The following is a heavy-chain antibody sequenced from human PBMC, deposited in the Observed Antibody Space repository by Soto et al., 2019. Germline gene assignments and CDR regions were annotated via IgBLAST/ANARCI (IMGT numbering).Heavy chain of an antibody. Sequence: GASVKVSCKASGGTFSSYAISWVRQAPGQGLEWMGGIIPIFGTANYAQKFQGRVTITADESTSTAYMELSSLRSEDTAVYYCASLYYYDSSGLDDYWGQGTLVTVSS. CDR3: ASLYYYDSSGLDDY. V-gene: IGHV1-69*13. CDR2: IIPIFGTA. D-gene: IGHD3-22*01. J-gene: IGHJ4*02. CDR1: GGTFSSYA.